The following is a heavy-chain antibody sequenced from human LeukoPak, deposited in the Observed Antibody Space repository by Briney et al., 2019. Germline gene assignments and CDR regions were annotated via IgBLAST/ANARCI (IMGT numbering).Heavy chain of an antibody. D-gene: IGHD1-7*01. V-gene: IGHV4-61*01. CDR2: IYYSGST. J-gene: IGHJ4*02. Sequence: PSETLSLTCTVSGGSVSSGSYYWSWLRQPPGKGLEWIGYIYYSGSTNYNPSLKSRVTISVDTSKNQFSLKLSSVTAADTAVYYCARDFNYAGIDYWGQGTLVTVSS. CDR3: ARDFNYAGIDY. CDR1: GGSVSSGSYY.